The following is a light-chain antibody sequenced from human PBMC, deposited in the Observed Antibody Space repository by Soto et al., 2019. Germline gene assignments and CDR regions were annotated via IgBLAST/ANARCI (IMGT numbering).Light chain of an antibody. CDR1: QGIRSY. Sequence: DIQLTQSPSFLSASPGDRVTITCRASQGIRSYLAWYQQSPGRAPKLLIYAASTLQSGVPSRFSGSGSGTEFTLTISSLQPEDSATYYCQQLNTFPITFGQGTRLEIK. CDR2: AAS. V-gene: IGKV1-9*01. CDR3: QQLNTFPIT. J-gene: IGKJ5*01.